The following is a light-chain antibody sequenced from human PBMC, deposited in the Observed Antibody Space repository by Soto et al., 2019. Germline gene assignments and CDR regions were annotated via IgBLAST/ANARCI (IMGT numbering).Light chain of an antibody. CDR3: QQYGSSPRT. V-gene: IGKV3-20*01. J-gene: IGKJ1*01. Sequence: EIVMTQSPASQSVSPGERVTLSCRASQSVSSNLAWYQQQPGQTPRLLIYDASTRATGIPDRFSGSGSGTDFSLTISRLEAEDFAVYYCQQYGSSPRTFGQGTKVDIK. CDR2: DAS. CDR1: QSVSSN.